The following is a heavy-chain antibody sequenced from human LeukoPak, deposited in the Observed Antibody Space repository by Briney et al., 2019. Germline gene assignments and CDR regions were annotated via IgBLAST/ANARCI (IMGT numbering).Heavy chain of an antibody. CDR3: VRGEVGDFDS. Sequence: SETLSLTCAVSGYSISIGYYWGWVRQPPGKRPQWIGSVHESGSSYYNPSLKSRVTISLDTSQNQFSLTLTSVTAADSATYYCVRGEVGDFDSWGQGSLVTVSS. J-gene: IGHJ4*02. D-gene: IGHD1-26*01. CDR2: VHESGSS. CDR1: GYSISIGYY. V-gene: IGHV4-38-2*01.